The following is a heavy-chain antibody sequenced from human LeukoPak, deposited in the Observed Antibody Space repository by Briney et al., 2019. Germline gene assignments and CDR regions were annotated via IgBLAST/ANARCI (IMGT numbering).Heavy chain of an antibody. CDR3: AKGSLGYYYYYYMDV. D-gene: IGHD3-10*01. Sequence: GGSLRLSCAASGFTFSSYGMHWVRQAPGKGLEWVAFIRYDGSNKYYADSVKGRFTISRDNSKNTLYLQMNSLRAEDTAVYYCAKGSLGYYYYYYMDVWGKGTTVTIFS. J-gene: IGHJ6*03. CDR1: GFTFSSYG. CDR2: IRYDGSNK. V-gene: IGHV3-30*02.